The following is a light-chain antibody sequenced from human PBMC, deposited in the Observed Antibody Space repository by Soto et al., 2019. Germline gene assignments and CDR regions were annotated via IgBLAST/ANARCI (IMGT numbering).Light chain of an antibody. CDR2: DVS. CDR3: SSYTSSSTYV. V-gene: IGLV2-14*01. CDR1: SSDVGGYNY. Sequence: QSVLTQPPSASGSPGQSVTISCTGTSSDVGGYNYVSWYQQHPGKAPKLMIYDVSNRPSGVSNRFSGSKSGNTASLTISGLQAEDEADYYCSSYTSSSTYVFGTETKVTVL. J-gene: IGLJ1*01.